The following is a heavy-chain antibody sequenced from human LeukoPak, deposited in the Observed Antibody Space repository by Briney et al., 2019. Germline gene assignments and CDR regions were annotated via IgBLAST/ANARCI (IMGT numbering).Heavy chain of an antibody. CDR3: ARTVYYYDSSGNTHTHFDY. J-gene: IGHJ4*02. D-gene: IGHD3-22*01. CDR2: ISAFNANT. CDR1: SYTFINYG. Sequence: ASVKVSCKASSYTFINYGLSWVRQAPGQGLEWMGGISAFNANTNYAQNLQGRVTMTTDTSTSTAYMELRSLRSDDTAVYYCARTVYYYDSSGNTHTHFDYWGQGTLVTVSS. V-gene: IGHV1-18*01.